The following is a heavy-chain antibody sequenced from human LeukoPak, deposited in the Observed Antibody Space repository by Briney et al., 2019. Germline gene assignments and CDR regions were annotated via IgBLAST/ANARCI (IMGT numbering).Heavy chain of an antibody. CDR1: GFTFNNFG. D-gene: IGHD2-15*01. CDR3: AKPAMVGGPGYYHMDV. J-gene: IGHJ6*03. V-gene: IGHV3-30*02. CDR2: IRYDGSNK. Sequence: PGGSLRLSCAVSGFTFNNFGMHWVRQAPGRGLEWVAFIRYDGSNKYYVDSVKGRFTISRVNSKKRLYLQMSSLRPEDTAIYFCAKPAMVGGPGYYHMDVWGIGTTVTVSS.